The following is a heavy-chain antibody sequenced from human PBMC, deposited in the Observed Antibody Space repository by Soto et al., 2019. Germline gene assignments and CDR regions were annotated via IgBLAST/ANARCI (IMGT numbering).Heavy chain of an antibody. Sequence: QVQLQESGPGLVKPSQTLSLTCTVSGGSISSGGSYWTWIRQHPGKGLEWIGYIYYSGSTYYNPSLTSRVTISVDTSENQFSLNLSSVTAADTAVYYCARDGTSGWVDSWGQGILVTVSS. D-gene: IGHD6-19*01. CDR3: ARDGTSGWVDS. CDR1: GGSISSGGSY. J-gene: IGHJ4*02. CDR2: IYYSGST. V-gene: IGHV4-31*03.